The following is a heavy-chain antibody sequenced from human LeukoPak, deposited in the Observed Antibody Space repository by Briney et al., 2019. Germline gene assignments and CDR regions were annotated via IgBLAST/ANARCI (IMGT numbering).Heavy chain of an antibody. D-gene: IGHD3-22*01. CDR1: GFTFSSYS. CDR3: ARAPPRFDSSGYYPDY. J-gene: IGHJ4*02. Sequence: GGSLRLSCAASGFTFSSYSMNWVRQAPGKGLEWVSSISTSSNYIYYADSAKGRFTISRDNAKNSLYLQMISLRVEDTAVYYCARAPPRFDSSGYYPDYWGQGTLLTVSS. V-gene: IGHV3-21*01. CDR2: ISTSSNYI.